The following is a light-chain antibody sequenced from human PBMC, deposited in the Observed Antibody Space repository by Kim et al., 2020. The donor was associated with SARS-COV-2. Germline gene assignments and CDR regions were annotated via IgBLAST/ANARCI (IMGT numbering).Light chain of an antibody. CDR1: QSVSNN. CDR2: GAS. Sequence: SPGERATLSDRASQSVSNNLAWYQQKPGQAPRLLIYGASTRATGIAVRFSGSGSGTEFTLTISSLQSEDFAVYYCQHYNNWPAWTFGQGTKVDIK. CDR3: QHYNNWPAWT. J-gene: IGKJ1*01. V-gene: IGKV3-15*01.